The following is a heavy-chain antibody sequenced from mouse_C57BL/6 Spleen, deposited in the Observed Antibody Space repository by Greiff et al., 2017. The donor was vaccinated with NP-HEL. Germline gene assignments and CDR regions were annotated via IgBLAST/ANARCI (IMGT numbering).Heavy chain of an antibody. D-gene: IGHD3-2*02. J-gene: IGHJ3*01. CDR3: AREGSSGPPWFAY. Sequence: DVKLQESGPGMVKPSQSLSLTCTVTGYSITSGYDWHWIRHFPGNKLEWMGYISYSGSTNYNPSLKSRISITHDTSKNHFFLKLNSVTTEDTATYYCAREGSSGPPWFAYWGQGTLVTVSA. V-gene: IGHV3-1*01. CDR2: ISYSGST. CDR1: GYSITSGYD.